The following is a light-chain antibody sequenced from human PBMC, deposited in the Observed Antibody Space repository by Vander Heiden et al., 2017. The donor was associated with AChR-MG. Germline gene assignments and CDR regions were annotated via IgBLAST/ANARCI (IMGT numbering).Light chain of an antibody. J-gene: IGKJ1*01. V-gene: IGKV3-15*01. CDR2: GAA. CDR1: HRVSSN. Sequence: EIVMTQSPATLSVSPGERATLSCRASHRVSSNLAWYQQKPGQAPRLLIYGAATRATGIPARFSGSGSGTELTLTISSLQSEDFAVYYCQQYNNWPPWTFGPGTKVEIK. CDR3: QQYNNWPPWT.